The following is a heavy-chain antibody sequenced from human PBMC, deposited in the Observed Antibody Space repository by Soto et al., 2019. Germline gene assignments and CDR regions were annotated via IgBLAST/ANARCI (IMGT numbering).Heavy chain of an antibody. D-gene: IGHD2-15*01. CDR1: GYSFTSYR. CDR2: IDPSDSYT. Sequence: GESLKISWKRSGYSFTSYRISWVRQMPGKGLEWMGRIDPSDSYTNYSPSFQGHVTISADKSISTAYLQWSSLKASDTAMYYCARHGGYCSGGSCYSSYYYGMGVWGQGTTVTVSS. CDR3: ARHGGYCSGGSCYSSYYYGMGV. V-gene: IGHV5-10-1*01. J-gene: IGHJ6*02.